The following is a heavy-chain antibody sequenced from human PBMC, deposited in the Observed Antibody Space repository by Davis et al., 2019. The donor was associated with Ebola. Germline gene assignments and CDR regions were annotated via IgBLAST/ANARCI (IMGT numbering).Heavy chain of an antibody. V-gene: IGHV3-23*01. CDR2: HGTSGDT. CDR1: GFVFRNYV. CDR3: VRHPRGDYASWFDT. J-gene: IGHJ5*02. D-gene: IGHD4-17*01. Sequence: GGSLRLSCAASGFVFRNYVMSWVRRAPGKGLEWVSTHGTSGDTYYADSVKGRFTISRDNSKNTLHLQMNSLRVEDTAIYYCVRHPRGDYASWFDTWGQGTPVTVSS.